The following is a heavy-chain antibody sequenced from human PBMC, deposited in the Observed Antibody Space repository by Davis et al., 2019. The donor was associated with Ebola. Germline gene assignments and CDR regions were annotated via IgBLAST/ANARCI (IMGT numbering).Heavy chain of an antibody. D-gene: IGHD2-15*01. Sequence: AASVKVSCKASGYTFNMHGISWVRQAPGQGLEWMGWIRTSNGETKLAQNLQGRVTMTTDRSTSTVYMDLRSLTSDDTAVYYCARDWDCTGGSCRNCFDPWGQGTQVIVSA. CDR1: GYTFNMHG. J-gene: IGHJ5*02. V-gene: IGHV1-18*04. CDR2: IRTSNGET. CDR3: ARDWDCTGGSCRNCFDP.